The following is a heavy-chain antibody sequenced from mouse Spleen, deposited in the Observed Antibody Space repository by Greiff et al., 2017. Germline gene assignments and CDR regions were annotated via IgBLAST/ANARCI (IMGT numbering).Heavy chain of an antibody. CDR3: ARDPFDY. V-gene: IGHV3-2*02. J-gene: IGHJ2*01. Sequence: EVKLMESGPGLVKPSQSLSLTCTVTGYSITSDYAWNWIRQFPGNKLEWMGYISYSGSTSYNPSLKSRISITRDTSKNQFFLQLNSVTTEDTATYYCARDPFDYWGQGTTLTVSS. CDR1: GYSITSDYA. CDR2: ISYSGST.